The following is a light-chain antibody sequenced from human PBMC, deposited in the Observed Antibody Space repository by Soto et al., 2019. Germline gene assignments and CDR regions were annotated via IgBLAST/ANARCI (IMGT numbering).Light chain of an antibody. J-gene: IGKJ4*01. Sequence: EIVLTQSPGTLSLSSGERATLTCRASQSVRSNYLAWYQQKPGHAPRLLIYGASSRATGIPDRFGGSGSGTDFTLTISRLEPEDFAVYYCLQYASSPLTFGGGTKVEIK. CDR3: LQYASSPLT. CDR2: GAS. CDR1: QSVRSNY. V-gene: IGKV3-20*01.